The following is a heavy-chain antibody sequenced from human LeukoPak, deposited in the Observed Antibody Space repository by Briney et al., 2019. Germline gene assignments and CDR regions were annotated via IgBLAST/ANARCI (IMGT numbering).Heavy chain of an antibody. CDR2: EKPNSGDR. D-gene: IGHD6-19*01. CDR1: GYTFSAYD. CDR3: ARVMGGGWNRLYLDV. J-gene: IGHJ6*03. Sequence: ASVKVSCKASGYTFSAYDINWVRQAAGQGLEWMGWEKPNSGDRGYAPKFQGRVTMTSDTSMSTSYLELSSLKPEDTAVYYCARVMGGGWNRLYLDVWGKGTTVIVSS. V-gene: IGHV1-8*01.